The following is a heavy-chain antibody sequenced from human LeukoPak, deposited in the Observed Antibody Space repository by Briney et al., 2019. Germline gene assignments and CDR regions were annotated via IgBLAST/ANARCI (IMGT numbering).Heavy chain of an antibody. Sequence: GGSLRLSCAASGFTFSTYAMNWVRQAPGKGLEWVGRIRSNSDGGTIDYAAPVKGRFTLSRDDSKDTLYLQMNSLQTEDTAVYYCATDFYDSTWGQGTLVTVSS. J-gene: IGHJ5*02. D-gene: IGHD3-22*01. CDR2: IRSNSDGGTI. CDR3: ATDFYDST. CDR1: GFTFSTYA. V-gene: IGHV3-15*07.